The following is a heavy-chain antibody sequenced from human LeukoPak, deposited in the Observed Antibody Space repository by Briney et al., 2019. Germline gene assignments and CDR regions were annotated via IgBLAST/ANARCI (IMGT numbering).Heavy chain of an antibody. CDR2: IYPGDSDT. CDR1: GNSFTSYW. Sequence: GESLKISCKGSGNSFTSYWIGWVRQMPGKGLGWMGIIYPGDSDTRYSPSFQGQVTISADKSISTAYLQWSSLKASDTAMYYCAAGKKQWLVTEPHWFDPWGQGTLVTVSS. J-gene: IGHJ5*02. V-gene: IGHV5-51*01. CDR3: AAGKKQWLVTEPHWFDP. D-gene: IGHD6-19*01.